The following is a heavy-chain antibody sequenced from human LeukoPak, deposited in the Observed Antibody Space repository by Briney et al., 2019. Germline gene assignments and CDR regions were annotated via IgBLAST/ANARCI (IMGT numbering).Heavy chain of an antibody. Sequence: SVKVSCEASGGTFSSYAISWVRQAPGQGLEWMGGIIPTFGTANYAQKFQGRVTITADESTSTAYMELSSLRSEDTAVYYCAGPRRSGWYYFDYWGQGTLVTVSS. D-gene: IGHD6-19*01. CDR1: GGTFSSYA. V-gene: IGHV1-69*13. CDR3: AGPRRSGWYYFDY. CDR2: IIPTFGTA. J-gene: IGHJ4*02.